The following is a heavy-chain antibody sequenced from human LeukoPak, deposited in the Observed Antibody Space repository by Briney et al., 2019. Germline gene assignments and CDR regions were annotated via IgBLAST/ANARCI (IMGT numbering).Heavy chain of an antibody. Sequence: GGSLRLSCAASGSTFSSYGMHWVRQAPGKGLEWVAVIWYDGSNKYYADSVKGRFTISRDNSKNTLYLQMNSLRAEDTAVYYCASGGDSSGYYSEYFQHWGQGTRVTVSS. D-gene: IGHD3-22*01. V-gene: IGHV3-33*01. CDR3: ASGGDSSGYYSEYFQH. CDR2: IWYDGSNK. CDR1: GSTFSSYG. J-gene: IGHJ1*01.